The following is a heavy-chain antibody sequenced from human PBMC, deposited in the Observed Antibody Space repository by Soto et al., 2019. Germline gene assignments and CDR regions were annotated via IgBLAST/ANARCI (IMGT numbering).Heavy chain of an antibody. CDR1: GFAFSTYG. D-gene: IGHD3-10*01. CDR3: AKDFGDWSDS. CDR2: ISYDGTDK. J-gene: IGHJ5*01. Sequence: QVHLVESGGGVVQPGRSLTISCVGSGFAFSTYGMHWVRQAPAKGLEWVALISYDGTDKYYADSVKGRFSISRDNSKQTLSLEMDSLRPEDTAVYYCAKDFGDWSDSWGQGTLVNVSS. V-gene: IGHV3-30*18.